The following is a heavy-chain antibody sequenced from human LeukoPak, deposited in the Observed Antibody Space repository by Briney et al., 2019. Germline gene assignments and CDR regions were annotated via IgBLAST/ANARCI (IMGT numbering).Heavy chain of an antibody. CDR3: AREVVGAYPFDY. V-gene: IGHV4-61*02. D-gene: IGHD1-26*01. Sequence: SETLSLTCTVSGGSISSGSYYWSWIRQPAGKGLEWIGRIYTSGSTNYNPSLKSRVTISVDTSKNQFSLKLSSVTAADTAVYYCAREVVGAYPFDYWGQGTLVTVSS. J-gene: IGHJ4*02. CDR2: IYTSGST. CDR1: GGSISSGSYY.